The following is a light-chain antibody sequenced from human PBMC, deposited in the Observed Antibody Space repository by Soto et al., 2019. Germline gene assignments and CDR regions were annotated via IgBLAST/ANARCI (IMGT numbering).Light chain of an antibody. V-gene: IGLV3-10*01. CDR2: EDN. CDR1: ALPKQF. Sequence: SYELTQPPSVSVSPGQTARIPCSGDALPKQFAYWYQQRSGQAPVLVISEDNKRPSGIPERFAGSSSGTTATLTINGAQVEDEADYYCYSRDSGGNHRVFGGGTKLTVL. CDR3: YSRDSGGNHRV. J-gene: IGLJ2*01.